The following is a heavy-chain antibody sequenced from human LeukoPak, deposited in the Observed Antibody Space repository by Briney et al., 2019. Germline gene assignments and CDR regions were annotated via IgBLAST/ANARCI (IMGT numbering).Heavy chain of an antibody. CDR1: GYTLTRNA. CDR3: ARERFSGWFGAFDI. V-gene: IGHV7-4-1*02. D-gene: IGHD6-19*01. Sequence: GASVKVSCKASGYTLTRNAMSWVRQAPGQGLEWMGWISTYTGNPTYAQGFTGRFVFSLDTSVSTAYLQISSLKAEDTALYYCARERFSGWFGAFDIWGKGTTVTVSS. J-gene: IGHJ6*04. CDR2: ISTYTGNP.